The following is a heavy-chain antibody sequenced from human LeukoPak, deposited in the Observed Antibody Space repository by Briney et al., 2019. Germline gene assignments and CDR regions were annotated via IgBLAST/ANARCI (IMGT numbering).Heavy chain of an antibody. CDR2: IYSGGST. Sequence: PGGSLRLSCAASGFTVSSNYMSWVRQAPGKGLEWVSVIYSGGSTYYADSVKGRFTSSRDNSKNTLYLQMNSLRAEDTAVYYCARRADYGSGLTYYFDYWGQGTLVTVSS. V-gene: IGHV3-66*04. CDR1: GFTVSSNY. CDR3: ARRADYGSGLTYYFDY. D-gene: IGHD3-10*01. J-gene: IGHJ4*02.